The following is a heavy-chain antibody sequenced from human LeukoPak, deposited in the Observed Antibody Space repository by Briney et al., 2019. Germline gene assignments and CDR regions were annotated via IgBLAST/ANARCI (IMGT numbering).Heavy chain of an antibody. V-gene: IGHV3-7*01. CDR1: GFTFSNYW. D-gene: IGHD6-13*01. J-gene: IGHJ4*02. CDR3: ARDQGAAGDY. CDR2: IEQDGSEK. Sequence: GGSLRLSCAASGFTFSNYWMTWVRQAPGKGLEWVANIEQDGSEKFYVDSVKGRFTISRDNAKDSLYLQMNSLRAEDTALYYCARDQGAAGDYWGQGTLVTVSS.